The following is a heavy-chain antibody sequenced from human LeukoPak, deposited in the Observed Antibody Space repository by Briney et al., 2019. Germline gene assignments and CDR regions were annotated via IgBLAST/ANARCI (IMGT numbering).Heavy chain of an antibody. D-gene: IGHD2-2*02. Sequence: SDTLSLTCTVSGYSFDSGYYWGWIRPPPGKGLEWIANIYYSGSTSYNPSLKSRVTVSIDTSKNKFSLKLYSVSAADTALYYCARLYCISTSCYTIDYWGQGTLVTVSS. V-gene: IGHV4-38-2*02. CDR3: ARLYCISTSCYTIDY. J-gene: IGHJ4*02. CDR1: GYSFDSGYY. CDR2: IYYSGST.